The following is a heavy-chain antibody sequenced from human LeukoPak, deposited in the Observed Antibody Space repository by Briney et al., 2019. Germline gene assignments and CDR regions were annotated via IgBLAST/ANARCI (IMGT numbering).Heavy chain of an antibody. CDR1: GFTFVSYG. CDR3: ARAPSSGWVDY. D-gene: IGHD6-19*01. J-gene: IGHJ4*02. Sequence: GGSRRLSVAAPGFTFVSYGRHWFRQVQGKGLEWVAVIWYDGSNKYYADSVKGRFTISRDNSKNTLYLQMNSLRAEDTAVYYCARAPSSGWVDYWGQGTLVTVSS. CDR2: IWYDGSNK. V-gene: IGHV3-33*01.